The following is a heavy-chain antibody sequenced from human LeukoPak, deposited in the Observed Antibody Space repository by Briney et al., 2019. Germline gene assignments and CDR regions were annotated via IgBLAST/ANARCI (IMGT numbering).Heavy chain of an antibody. Sequence: HPGGSLRLSCAASGFTFSSYSMSWVRQAPGKGLEWVSATSGSGGSTYYADSVKGRFTISRDNSKNTLYLQMNSLRAEDTAVYYCAKDLFPKPTVTTAVIDYWGQGTLVTVSS. J-gene: IGHJ4*02. V-gene: IGHV3-23*01. CDR1: GFTFSSYS. CDR3: AKDLFPKPTVTTAVIDY. CDR2: TSGSGGST. D-gene: IGHD4-17*01.